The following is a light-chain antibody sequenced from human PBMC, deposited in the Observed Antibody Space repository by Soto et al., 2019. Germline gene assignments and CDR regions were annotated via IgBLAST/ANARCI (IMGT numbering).Light chain of an antibody. CDR3: CSHAGSYVV. CDR1: SIDVGSSNY. V-gene: IGLV2-11*01. Sequence: QSVLTQPRSVSGSPGQSVTISCTGTSIDVGSSNYVSWYQQHPGKASKLIISDVSKRPSGVPDRFSGSKSDNTASLTISGLQDEDEADYFCCSHAGSYVVFGGGTKVTVL. CDR2: DVS. J-gene: IGLJ2*01.